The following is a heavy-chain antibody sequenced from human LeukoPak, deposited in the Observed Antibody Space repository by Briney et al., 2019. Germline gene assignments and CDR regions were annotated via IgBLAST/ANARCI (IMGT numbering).Heavy chain of an antibody. CDR2: IKRKTDGGTT. CDR1: LFTFSNAC. CDR3: TTLIPGLPYFDY. V-gene: IGHV3-15*01. J-gene: IGHJ4*02. Sequence: PGGSLRLSSAASLFTFSNACMSSVPQAPGKGLEWGGRIKRKTDGGTTDYAAPVKGRFTISRDDSKNTLYLQMNSLKTEDTAVYYCTTLIPGLPYFDYWGQGTLVTVSS.